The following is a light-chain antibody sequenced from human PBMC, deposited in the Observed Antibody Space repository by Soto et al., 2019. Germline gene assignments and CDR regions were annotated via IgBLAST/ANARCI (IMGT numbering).Light chain of an antibody. Sequence: EIVMTQSPATLSVSPGERATLSCRASQSVSTNLAWYQQKPGQAPRLLIYGASTRATGIPARFGGSGSGTEFTLTISSLQSEDFAVYYCHQYNNWPPFTFGPGTKVDIK. J-gene: IGKJ3*01. CDR1: QSVSTN. CDR2: GAS. V-gene: IGKV3-15*01. CDR3: HQYNNWPPFT.